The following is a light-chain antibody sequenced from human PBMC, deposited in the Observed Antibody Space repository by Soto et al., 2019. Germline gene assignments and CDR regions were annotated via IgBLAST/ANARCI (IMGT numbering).Light chain of an antibody. CDR2: EVT. Sequence: QSVLTQPPSASGSPGQSATISCTGTSSDVGGYNYVSWYQQHPGKAPKLIIYEVTKRPSGVPDRFSGSKSGNTASLTVSGLLAEDEADYYCSSHAGIINVVFGGGTKLTVL. J-gene: IGLJ3*02. CDR1: SSDVGGYNY. V-gene: IGLV2-8*01. CDR3: SSHAGIINVV.